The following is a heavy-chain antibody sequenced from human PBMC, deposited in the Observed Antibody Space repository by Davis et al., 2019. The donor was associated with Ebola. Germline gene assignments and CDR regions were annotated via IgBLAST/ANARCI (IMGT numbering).Heavy chain of an antibody. J-gene: IGHJ4*02. D-gene: IGHD4-11*01. CDR1: GGSISSSSYY. V-gene: IGHV4-39*07. CDR2: INHSGST. Sequence: SETLSLTCTVSGGSISSSSYYWGWIRQPPGKGLEWIGEINHSGSTYYNPSLKSRVTISVDTSKNQFSLKLSSVTAADTAVYYCARGTTPSNWGQGTLVTVSS. CDR3: ARGTTPSN.